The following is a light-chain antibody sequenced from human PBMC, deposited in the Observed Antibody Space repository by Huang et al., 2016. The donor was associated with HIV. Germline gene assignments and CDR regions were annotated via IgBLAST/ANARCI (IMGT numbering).Light chain of an antibody. CDR3: QQYYSIPG. J-gene: IGKJ1*01. V-gene: IGKV4-1*01. CDR1: QSVLSPSNNRNH. Sequence: DIVMTQSPDSLAVSLGERATITCVSSQSVLSPSNNRNHLACYQQEPRQPPNLLIDGASSRESGVPDRFRGSGSATDCTLTIDNLQAEDVALYFCQQYYSIPGFGQGTYVEV. CDR2: GAS.